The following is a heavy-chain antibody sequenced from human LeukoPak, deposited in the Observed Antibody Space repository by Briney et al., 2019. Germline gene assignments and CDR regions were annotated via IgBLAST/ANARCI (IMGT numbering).Heavy chain of an antibody. J-gene: IGHJ4*02. CDR1: GFTFSSYS. V-gene: IGHV3-23*01. CDR2: ISGSGGST. Sequence: GGSLRLSCAASGFTFSSYSMTWVRQAPGQGLEWVSSISGSGGSTYHADSVKGRFTISRDISKNTLYLQMNSLRAEDTAAYYCAKSRASSGVAPAGYDYWGRGTLVTVSS. CDR3: AKSRASSGVAPAGYDY. D-gene: IGHD6-13*01.